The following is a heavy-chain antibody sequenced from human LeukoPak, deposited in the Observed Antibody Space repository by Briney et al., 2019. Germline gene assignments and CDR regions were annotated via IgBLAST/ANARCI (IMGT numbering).Heavy chain of an antibody. D-gene: IGHD3-22*01. CDR2: IYYSGST. Sequence: SETLSLTCTVSGGSISSSSYYWGWIRQPPGKGLEWIGSIYYSGSTYYNPSLKSRVTISVDTSKNQFSLKLSSVTAADTAVYYCARDSSGYYSPFGVWGQGTTVTVSS. CDR1: GGSISSSSYY. CDR3: ARDSSGYYSPFGV. V-gene: IGHV4-39*07. J-gene: IGHJ6*02.